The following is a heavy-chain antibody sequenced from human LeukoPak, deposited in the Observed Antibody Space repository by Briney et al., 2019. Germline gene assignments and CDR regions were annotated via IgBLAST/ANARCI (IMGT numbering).Heavy chain of an antibody. CDR1: GYTFTGYY. CDR3: ARDRQCSGGSCYYYYYYGMDV. D-gene: IGHD2-15*01. Sequence: ASVKVSCKASGYTFTGYYMHWVRQAPGQGLEWMGWINPNSGGTNYAQKFQGGVTMTRDTSISTAYMELSRLRSDDTAVYYCARDRQCSGGSCYYYYYYGMDVWGQGTTVTVSS. CDR2: INPNSGGT. V-gene: IGHV1-2*02. J-gene: IGHJ6*02.